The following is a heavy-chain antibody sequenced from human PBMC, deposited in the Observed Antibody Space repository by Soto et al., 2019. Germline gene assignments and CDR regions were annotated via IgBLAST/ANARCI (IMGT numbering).Heavy chain of an antibody. CDR2: IYYSGRT. Sequence: QLQLQESGPGLVKPSETLSLTCTVSGGSISSSSYYWGWIRQPPGKGLEWIGSIYYSGRTYYNPSLKSRVTISVDTSKNQFALKLSYVTAADTAVYDCATTYYDIWTGYLENFQHWGQGTLVTVSS. V-gene: IGHV4-39*01. CDR3: ATTYYDIWTGYLENFQH. D-gene: IGHD3-9*01. CDR1: GGSISSSSYY. J-gene: IGHJ1*01.